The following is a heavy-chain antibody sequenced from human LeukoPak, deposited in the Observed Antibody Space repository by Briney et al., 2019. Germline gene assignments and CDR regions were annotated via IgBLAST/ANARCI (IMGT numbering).Heavy chain of an antibody. V-gene: IGHV1-18*01. J-gene: IGHJ4*02. CDR3: ARGHSSGSSDY. D-gene: IGHD6-19*01. CDR2: ISVYNGNT. CDR1: GYTFTSYD. Sequence: ASVKVSCKASGYTFTSYDISWVRPAPGQGLEWMGWISVYNGNTNYAQKFQGRVTMTTDTSTSTAYMELRSLRSDDTAVYYCARGHSSGSSDYWGQGTLVTVSS.